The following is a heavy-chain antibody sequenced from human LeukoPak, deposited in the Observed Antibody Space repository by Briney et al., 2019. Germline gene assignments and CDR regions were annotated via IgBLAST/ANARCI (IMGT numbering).Heavy chain of an antibody. J-gene: IGHJ4*02. Sequence: GGSLRLSCAASGFTFSSYGMHWVRQAPGKGLEWVAVISYDGSNKYYADSVKGRFTISRDNSKNTLYLQMNSLRAEDTAVYYCAKGSRGVRGVVDYWGQGTLVTVSS. V-gene: IGHV3-30*18. CDR3: AKGSRGVRGVVDY. D-gene: IGHD3-10*01. CDR2: ISYDGSNK. CDR1: GFTFSSYG.